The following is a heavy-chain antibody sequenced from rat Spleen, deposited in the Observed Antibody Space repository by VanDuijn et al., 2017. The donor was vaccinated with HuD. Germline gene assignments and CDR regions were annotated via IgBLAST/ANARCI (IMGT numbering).Heavy chain of an antibody. CDR3: ARDTTDYFDY. CDR2: ITYDGSGT. D-gene: IGHD1-6*01. Sequence: EVQLVESGGGLVQPGRSLKLSCAASGFTFSNYGMAWVRQAPTKGLEWVATITYDGSGTFYRDSVKGRFTISRDNAKSTLHLQKDSLRSEDTATYYCARDTTDYFDYWGQGVMVTVSS. CDR1: GFTFSNYG. V-gene: IGHV5-29*01. J-gene: IGHJ2*01.